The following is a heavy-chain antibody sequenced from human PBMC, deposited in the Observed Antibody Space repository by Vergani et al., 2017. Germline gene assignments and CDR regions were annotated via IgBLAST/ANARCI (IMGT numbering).Heavy chain of an antibody. D-gene: IGHD1-26*01. CDR2: ILDDGGSA. CDR3: AKDANEWQIIRWDLDH. J-gene: IGHJ4*02. V-gene: IGHV3-23*04. Sequence: EVQLVESGGGLVEPGGSLRLSCAASGFTFRSFDMTWVRQSPGKGLEWVASILDDGGSAYYGDSVRGRFTISRDNSKSTLYLQMSSLRAEDTAVYFCAKDANEWQIIRWDLDHWGQGTLVTVSS. CDR1: GFTFRSFD.